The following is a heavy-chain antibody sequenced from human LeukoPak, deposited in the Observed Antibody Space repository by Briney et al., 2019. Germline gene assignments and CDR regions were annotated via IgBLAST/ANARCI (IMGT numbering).Heavy chain of an antibody. CDR2: IIPIFGTA. CDR1: GGTFSNYA. CDR3: AREYYYESSDYYVVLSGAFDI. V-gene: IGHV1-69*06. Sequence: SVKVSCKASGGTFSNYAISWVRQAPGQGLEWMGGIIPIFGTANYAQKFRGRVTITADKSTRTAYMELSSLRSDDTAVYYCAREYYYESSDYYVVLSGAFDIWGQGTMVTVSS. D-gene: IGHD3-22*01. J-gene: IGHJ3*02.